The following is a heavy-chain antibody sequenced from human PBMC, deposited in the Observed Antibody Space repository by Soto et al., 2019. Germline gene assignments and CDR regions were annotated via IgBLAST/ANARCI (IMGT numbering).Heavy chain of an antibody. CDR1: GGSFSGYY. Sequence: PSETLSLTCAVYGGSFSGYYWSWIRQPPGKGLEWIGEINHSGSTNYNPSLKSRVTISVDTSKNQFSLKLSSVTATDTAVYYCSRVKFINGVCHFIRGSRYFDYWGQGTLVTVSS. D-gene: IGHD2-8*01. CDR3: SRVKFINGVCHFIRGSRYFDY. V-gene: IGHV4-34*01. CDR2: INHSGST. J-gene: IGHJ4*02.